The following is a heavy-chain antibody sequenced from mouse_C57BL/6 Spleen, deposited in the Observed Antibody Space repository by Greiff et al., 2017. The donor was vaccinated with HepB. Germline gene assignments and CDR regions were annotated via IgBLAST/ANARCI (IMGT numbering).Heavy chain of an antibody. Sequence: QVQLQQPGPELVKPGASVKLSCKASGYTFTSYWMHWVKQRPGQGLEWIGNINPSNGGTNYNEKFKSKATLTVDKSSSTAYMQLSSPTSEDSAVYYCAREDLSKDYYAMDYWGQGTSVTVSS. CDR1: GYTFTSYW. D-gene: IGHD2-3*01. V-gene: IGHV1-53*01. CDR3: AREDLSKDYYAMDY. CDR2: INPSNGGT. J-gene: IGHJ4*01.